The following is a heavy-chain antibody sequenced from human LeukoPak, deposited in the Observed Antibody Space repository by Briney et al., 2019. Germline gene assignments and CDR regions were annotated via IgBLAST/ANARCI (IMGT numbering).Heavy chain of an antibody. J-gene: IGHJ4*02. CDR2: ISGSGGST. V-gene: IGHV3-23*01. Sequence: GGSLRLSCAASGFTFSSYAMSWVRQAPGKGLEWVSAISGSGGSTYYADSVKGRFTISRDNSKNTLYLQVNSLRAEDTAVYYCAKGLNFWSGYPGFDYWGQGTLVTVSS. D-gene: IGHD3-3*01. CDR1: GFTFSSYA. CDR3: AKGLNFWSGYPGFDY.